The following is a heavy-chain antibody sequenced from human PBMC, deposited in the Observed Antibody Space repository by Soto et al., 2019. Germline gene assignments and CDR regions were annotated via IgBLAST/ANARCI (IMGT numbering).Heavy chain of an antibody. CDR2: IYYSGST. D-gene: IGHD6-19*01. V-gene: IGHV4-59*08. J-gene: IGHJ4*02. CDR1: GGSISSYY. CDR3: ARRTVNIRTFYSGLKTHCFDY. Sequence: SETLSLTCTVSGGSISSYYWSWIRQPPGKGLEWIGYIYYSGSTNYNPSLKSRVTISVDTSKNQFSLKLRSVTAADTAIYYCARRTVNIRTFYSGLKTHCFDYWGQGAPVTVSS.